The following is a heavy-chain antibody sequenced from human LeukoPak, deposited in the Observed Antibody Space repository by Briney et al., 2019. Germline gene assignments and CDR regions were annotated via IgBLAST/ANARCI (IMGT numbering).Heavy chain of an antibody. CDR3: ANGYSNSPKDY. V-gene: IGHV3-23*01. CDR2: ISDSGVDT. D-gene: IGHD6-13*01. J-gene: IGHJ4*01. Sequence: GGSLRLSCAASGFTFSDYAMSWLRQAPGRGLEWVSAISDSGVDTYYADSVKGRFTMSRDNSKSTLYLQMNRLRAEDTAVYYCANGYSNSPKDYWGHGTLVTVSS. CDR1: GFTFSDYA.